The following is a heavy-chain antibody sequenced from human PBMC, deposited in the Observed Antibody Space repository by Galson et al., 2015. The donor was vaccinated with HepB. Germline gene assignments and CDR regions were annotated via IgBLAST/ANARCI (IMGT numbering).Heavy chain of an antibody. Sequence: SVKVSCKAYGYTFTSYGISWVRQAPGQGLQWMGWISSYNGHTNYPQHLQGRVTMTTDTSTSTAYMGLRSLRSDDTAVYYCARVYNSGWNGHFDYWGQGTLVTVSS. D-gene: IGHD6-19*01. CDR1: GYTFTSYG. J-gene: IGHJ4*02. V-gene: IGHV1-18*01. CDR3: ARVYNSGWNGHFDY. CDR2: ISSYNGHT.